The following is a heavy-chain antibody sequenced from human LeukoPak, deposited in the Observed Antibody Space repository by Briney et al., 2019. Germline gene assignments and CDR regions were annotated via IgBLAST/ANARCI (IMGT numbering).Heavy chain of an antibody. D-gene: IGHD5-24*01. V-gene: IGHV3-23*01. CDR2: ISVSGGST. CDR1: GFTFNTYG. CDR3: AKNGDSERWLQPKFVTH. Sequence: GGSLRLSCAASGFTFNTYGMNWVRQAPGKGLEWVSAISVSGGSTYYADSVKGRFTISRDNSNYTLYLQMNSLRAEDTAVYYCAKNGDSERWLQPKFVTHWGQGTLVTVSS. J-gene: IGHJ4*02.